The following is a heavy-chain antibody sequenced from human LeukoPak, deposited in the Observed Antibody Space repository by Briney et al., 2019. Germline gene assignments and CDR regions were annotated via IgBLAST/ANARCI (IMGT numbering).Heavy chain of an antibody. J-gene: IGHJ4*02. Sequence: SETLSLTCAVYGGSFSGYYWSWIRQPPGKGLEWIGEINHSGSTNYNPSLKSRVTISVDTSKSQFSLKLSSVTAADTAVYYCARDRAYYYDSSGYYHDYWGQGTLVTVSS. CDR1: GGSFSGYY. V-gene: IGHV4-34*01. CDR3: ARDRAYYYDSSGYYHDY. CDR2: INHSGST. D-gene: IGHD3-22*01.